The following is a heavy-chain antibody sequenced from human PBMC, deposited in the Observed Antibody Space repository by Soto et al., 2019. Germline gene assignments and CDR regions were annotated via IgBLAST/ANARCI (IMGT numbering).Heavy chain of an antibody. J-gene: IGHJ4*02. Sequence: QVQLVESGGGVVQPGRSLRLSCAASGFTFSSYGMHWVRQAPGKGLEWVAVIWYDGSNKYYADSVKGRFTISRDNSKNTLYLQMNSLRAEDTAVYYCARASTDYGDRVQFDYWGQGTLVTVSS. CDR1: GFTFSSYG. CDR2: IWYDGSNK. CDR3: ARASTDYGDRVQFDY. D-gene: IGHD4-17*01. V-gene: IGHV3-33*01.